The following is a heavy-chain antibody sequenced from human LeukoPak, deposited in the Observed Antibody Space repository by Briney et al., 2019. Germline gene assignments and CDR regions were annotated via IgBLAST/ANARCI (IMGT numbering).Heavy chain of an antibody. V-gene: IGHV3-48*03. CDR1: GFTFSSYE. CDR3: ARAPTYYYDSSGYCPDY. J-gene: IGHJ4*02. CDR2: ISSSGSTI. Sequence: GGSLRLSCAASGFTFSSYEMNWVRQAPGKGLEWVSYISSSGSTIYYADSVKGRFTISRDNAKNSLYLQMNSLRAEDTAVYYCARAPTYYYDSSGYCPDYWGQGTLVTVSS. D-gene: IGHD3-22*01.